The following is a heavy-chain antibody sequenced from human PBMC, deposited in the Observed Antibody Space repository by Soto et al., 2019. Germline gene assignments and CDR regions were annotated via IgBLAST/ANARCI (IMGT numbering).Heavy chain of an antibody. V-gene: IGHV3-23*01. D-gene: IGHD6-19*01. Sequence: EVRLLESGGGLVQPGGSLRLSCAASGFTFSTYAMSWVRQAPGKGLEWVSGLGNSGANTYYADSVKGRFTISRDNSKNTLFFQMNSLRAEDTAVYYCAKAGSGPHFDYWGQGTLVTVSS. CDR2: LGNSGANT. CDR1: GFTFSTYA. CDR3: AKAGSGPHFDY. J-gene: IGHJ4*02.